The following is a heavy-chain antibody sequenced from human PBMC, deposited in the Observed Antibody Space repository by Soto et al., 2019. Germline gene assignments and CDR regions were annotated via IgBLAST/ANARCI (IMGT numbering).Heavy chain of an antibody. CDR3: ARDGGGPAGYSSSWYYPY. CDR1: GFTFSSYS. Sequence: PGGSLRLCCAASGFTFSSYSMNWDRQAPGKGLEWASSISSSSSYIYYADSVKGRFTISRDNAKNSLYLHMNSLRAEDTAVYYCARDGGGPAGYSSSWYYPYWGQGT. V-gene: IGHV3-21*01. J-gene: IGHJ4*02. D-gene: IGHD6-13*01. CDR2: ISSSSSYI.